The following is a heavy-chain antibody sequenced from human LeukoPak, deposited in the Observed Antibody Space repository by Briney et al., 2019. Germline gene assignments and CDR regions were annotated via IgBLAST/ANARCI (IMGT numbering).Heavy chain of an antibody. D-gene: IGHD3-3*01. CDR1: GFTFSSYS. Sequence: PGGSLRLSCAASGFTFSSYSMNWVRQAPGKGLEWVSYISSSSSTIYYADSVKGRFTISRDNAKNSLYLQMNSLRAEDTAVYYCAREQANYDFWSGYPYWGQGTLVTVSS. J-gene: IGHJ4*02. CDR3: AREQANYDFWSGYPY. V-gene: IGHV3-48*01. CDR2: ISSSSSTI.